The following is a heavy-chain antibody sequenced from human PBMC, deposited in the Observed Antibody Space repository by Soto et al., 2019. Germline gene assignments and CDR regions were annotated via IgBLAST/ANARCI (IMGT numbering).Heavy chain of an antibody. D-gene: IGHD6-13*01. V-gene: IGHV1-18*01. CDR3: ARDGAHTVADESYSYGMDV. Sequence: ASVKVSCKASGYTFKRDGVSWVRQAPGQGLEWMGWISTYNGDANYAQKIQGRVTMTTDTSTSTAYMELGSVTVDDTAVYYCARDGAHTVADESYSYGMDVWGQGTTVTVSS. CDR2: ISTYNGDA. CDR1: GYTFKRDG. J-gene: IGHJ6*02.